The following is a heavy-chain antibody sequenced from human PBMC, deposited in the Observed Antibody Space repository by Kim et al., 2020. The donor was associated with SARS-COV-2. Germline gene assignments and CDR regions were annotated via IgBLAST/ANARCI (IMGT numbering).Heavy chain of an antibody. CDR3: ARESEDIVVVPATWGFDP. D-gene: IGHD2-2*01. V-gene: IGHV1-46*01. J-gene: IGHJ5*02. Sequence: QGRVTMTRDTSTSTVYMELSSLRSEDTAVYYCARESEDIVVVPATWGFDPWGQGTLVTVSS.